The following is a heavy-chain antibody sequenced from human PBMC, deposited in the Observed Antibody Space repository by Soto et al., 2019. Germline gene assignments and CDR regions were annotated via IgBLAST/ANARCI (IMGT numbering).Heavy chain of an antibody. J-gene: IGHJ4*02. D-gene: IGHD6-19*01. CDR3: ARGVRSCLYGDYFDY. V-gene: IGHV4-59*02. CDR1: GGSVSSYY. Sequence: QVQLQESGPGLVKPSETLSLTCTVSGGSVSSYYWSWIRQPPGKGLEWIGYIYYTGSIHYNPSVKSRVTISVATSQNQFSLKLSSVTAADTAVYYWARGVRSCLYGDYFDYWGQGNLVNVSS. CDR2: IYYTGSI.